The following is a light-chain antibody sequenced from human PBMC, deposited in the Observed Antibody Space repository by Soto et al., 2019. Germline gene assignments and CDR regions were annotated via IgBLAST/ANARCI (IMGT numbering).Light chain of an antibody. J-gene: IGLJ3*02. Sequence: QPVLTQSPSASASLGASAKLTCTLSSGHSSYAIAWHQQQPEKGPRYLMKLNSDGSHSKGDGIPDRFSGSSSGAERYLTISSLQSEDEADYYCQTWGTGPWVFGGGTKVTVL. V-gene: IGLV4-69*01. CDR2: LNSDGSH. CDR1: SGHSSYA. CDR3: QTWGTGPWV.